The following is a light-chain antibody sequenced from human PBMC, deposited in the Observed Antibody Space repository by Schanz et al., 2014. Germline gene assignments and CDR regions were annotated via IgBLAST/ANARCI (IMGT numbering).Light chain of an antibody. Sequence: QSALTQPASVSGSPGQSITISCTGTSSDVGGYDFVSWYQQHPGKAPKLMIYDVSARPSGVSNRFSGSKSGNTASLTISGLQAEDEADYYCQCYDTKMTEVFGGGTKLTVL. CDR1: SSDVGGYDF. CDR3: QCYDTKMTEV. J-gene: IGLJ2*01. CDR2: DVS. V-gene: IGLV2-14*01.